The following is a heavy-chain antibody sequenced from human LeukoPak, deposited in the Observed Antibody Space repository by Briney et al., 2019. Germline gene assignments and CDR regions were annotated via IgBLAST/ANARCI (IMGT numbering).Heavy chain of an antibody. J-gene: IGHJ4*02. CDR1: GFTFSSYG. CDR2: ISYDGSNK. CDR3: AKPADYYGSGSYYDY. D-gene: IGHD3-10*01. V-gene: IGHV3-30*18. Sequence: PGGSLRLSCAASGFTFSSYGTHWVRQAPGKGLEWVAVISYDGSNKYYADSVKGRFTISRDNSKNTLYLQMNSLGAEDTAVYYCAKPADYYGSGSYYDYWGQGTLVTVSS.